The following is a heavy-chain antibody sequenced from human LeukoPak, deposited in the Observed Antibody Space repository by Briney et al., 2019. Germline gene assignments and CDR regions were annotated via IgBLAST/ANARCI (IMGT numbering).Heavy chain of an antibody. CDR1: GGSISSYY. Sequence: SETLSLTCTVSGGSISSYYWSWIRQPAGKGLEWIGYIYHSGSTNYNPSLQSRVTISVDTSKSQFSLSLNSVTAADTAAYYCARTEYYFDHWGQGTLVTVSS. CDR2: IYHSGST. D-gene: IGHD3-10*01. V-gene: IGHV4-59*01. CDR3: ARTEYYFDH. J-gene: IGHJ4*02.